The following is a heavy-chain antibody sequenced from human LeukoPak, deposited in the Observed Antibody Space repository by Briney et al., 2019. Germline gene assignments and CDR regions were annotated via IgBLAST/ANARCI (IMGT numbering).Heavy chain of an antibody. CDR1: GYTFTSYG. D-gene: IGHD3-22*01. J-gene: IGHJ3*02. CDR2: ISAYNGNT. CDR3: ARPYYYDSSGEPPQAFDI. V-gene: IGHV1-18*01. Sequence: ASVKVSCKASGYTFTSYGISWVRQAPGQGLEWMGWISAYNGNTNYAQKLQGRVTMNTDTSTSTAYMELRSLRSDDTAVYYCARPYYYDSSGEPPQAFDIWGQGTMVTVSS.